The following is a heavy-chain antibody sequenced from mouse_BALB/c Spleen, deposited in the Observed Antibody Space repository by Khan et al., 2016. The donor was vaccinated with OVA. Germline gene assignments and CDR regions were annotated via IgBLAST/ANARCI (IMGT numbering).Heavy chain of an antibody. CDR3: ARGWDWYFDV. D-gene: IGHD3-3*01. CDR2: IRLKSNIYAT. J-gene: IGHJ1*01. V-gene: IGHV6-6*02. Sequence: EVKLEESGGGLVQPGGSMKLSCVASGFTFSNYWMNWVRQSPEKGFEWVAEIRLKSNIYATHYAESVRGRFTISRDDPRSSVYLQMNNLGAEDTGIYYCARGWDWYFDVWGAGTTVTVSS. CDR1: GFTFSNYW.